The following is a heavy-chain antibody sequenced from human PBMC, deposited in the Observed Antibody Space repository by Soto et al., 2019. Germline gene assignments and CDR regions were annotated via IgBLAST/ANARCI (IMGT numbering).Heavy chain of an antibody. CDR1: GGSISSGDYY. D-gene: IGHD2-2*01. CDR2: IYYSGST. Sequence: SETLSLTCTVSGGSISSGDYYWSWIRQPPGKGLEWIGYIYYSGSTYYNPSLKSRVTISVDTSKNQFSLKLSSVTAADTAVYYCARALGYCISTSCYAGGWFDPWGQGTLVTVSS. CDR3: ARALGYCISTSCYAGGWFDP. V-gene: IGHV4-30-4*01. J-gene: IGHJ5*02.